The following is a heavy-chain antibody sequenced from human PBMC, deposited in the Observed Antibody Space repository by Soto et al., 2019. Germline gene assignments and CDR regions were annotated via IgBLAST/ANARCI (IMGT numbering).Heavy chain of an antibody. V-gene: IGHV4-28*01. Sequence: NPSETLSLTCAVSGYSISSSNRWGWIRQPPGKGLEWIGYIYYSGTTYYNPSLKSRVTMSVDTSKNQFSLKLTSVTAVDTAVYYCASSEIQGPIDYWGQGTLVTVSS. D-gene: IGHD6-25*01. CDR1: GYSISSSNR. CDR2: IYYSGTT. J-gene: IGHJ4*02. CDR3: ASSEIQGPIDY.